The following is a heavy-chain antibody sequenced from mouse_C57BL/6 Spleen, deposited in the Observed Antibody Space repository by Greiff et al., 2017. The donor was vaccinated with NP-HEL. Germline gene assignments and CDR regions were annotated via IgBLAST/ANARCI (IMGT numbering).Heavy chain of an antibody. CDR3: AREGGNYGAWFAD. J-gene: IGHJ3*01. Sequence: VQLQQPGAELVKPGASVKLSCKASGYTFTSYWMHWVKQRPGQGLEWIGMIHPTSGSTNYNEKFKSKATLTVDKSSSTAYMQLSSLTSEDSAVYYCAREGGNYGAWFADWGQGTLVTVSA. CDR2: IHPTSGST. CDR1: GYTFTSYW. D-gene: IGHD2-1*01. V-gene: IGHV1-64*01.